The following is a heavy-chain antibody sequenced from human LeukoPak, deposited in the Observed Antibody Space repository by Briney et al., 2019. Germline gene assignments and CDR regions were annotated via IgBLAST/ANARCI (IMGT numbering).Heavy chain of an antibody. D-gene: IGHD2-15*01. CDR3: ARYCSGDTCHSEGLDS. CDR1: GFSFSSHSYG. CDR2: IGYDGSTK. V-gene: IGHV3-33*01. J-gene: IGHJ4*02. Sequence: PGRSLRLSCAASGFSFSSHSYGMHWVRQAPGKGLEWVAVIGYDGSTKYYADSVKGRFTISRDSSKNTLSLQMDSLRAEDTAMYYCARYCSGDTCHSEGLDSWGQGTLITVSS.